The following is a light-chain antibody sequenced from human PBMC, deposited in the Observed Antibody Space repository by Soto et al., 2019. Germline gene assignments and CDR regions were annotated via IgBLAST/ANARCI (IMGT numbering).Light chain of an antibody. CDR3: QEDGSSRT. CDR2: AAS. Sequence: EIVLTQSPGTLSLSPGERATLSCRASQSVSSRYLGWYQQKPGQAPRLLIYAASSRATGIPDRFSGSGSGTDFTLTISRLEPEDFAVYYCQEDGSSRTFGQGTKVEIK. V-gene: IGKV3-20*01. CDR1: QSVSSRY. J-gene: IGKJ1*01.